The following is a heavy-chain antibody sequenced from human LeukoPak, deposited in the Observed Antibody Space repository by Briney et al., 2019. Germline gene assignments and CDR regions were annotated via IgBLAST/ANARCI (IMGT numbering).Heavy chain of an antibody. Sequence: SVKVSCQASGFPFSRYAISWVRQAPGQGREWMGRIISFLGIANYAQKLQGRVTLTADKSTSTAYMELSSLRSEDPAVCFCARVVYYGWESYCRGGYYFDYWGQGTLVTVSS. D-gene: IGHD3-10*01. CDR3: ARVVYYGWESYCRGGYYFDY. V-gene: IGHV1-69*04. CDR2: IISFLGIA. J-gene: IGHJ4*02. CDR1: GFPFSRYA.